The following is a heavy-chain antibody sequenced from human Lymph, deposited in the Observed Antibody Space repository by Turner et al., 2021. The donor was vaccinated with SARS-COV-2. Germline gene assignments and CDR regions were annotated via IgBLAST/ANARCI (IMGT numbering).Heavy chain of an antibody. Sequence: EVQLVESGGGVVQPGGSLRVSCAASGFTFVDYAMHWVRQASGKGLEWVSLISGDGGGTYYADSVKGRFTISRDNSKNALSLQMNSLRAEDTALYYCAKDPGYCSGGSCYSRTYFDFWGQGTLVTVSA. J-gene: IGHJ4*02. V-gene: IGHV3-43*02. CDR1: GFTFVDYA. CDR2: ISGDGGGT. D-gene: IGHD2-15*01. CDR3: AKDPGYCSGGSCYSRTYFDF.